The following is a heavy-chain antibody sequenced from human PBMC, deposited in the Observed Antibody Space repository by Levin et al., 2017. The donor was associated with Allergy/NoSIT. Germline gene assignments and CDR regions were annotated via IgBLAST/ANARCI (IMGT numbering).Heavy chain of an antibody. V-gene: IGHV3-30*18. Sequence: GESLKISCAASGFIFSRYGMHWVRQAPGKGMEWLAVISYDGSTQYYADSVEGRFTISRDNSNNEVYLLMNSLRAEDTAVYFCAKDSESCSSTASTYGMAVWGPGTTVSVSS. J-gene: IGHJ6*02. CDR1: GFIFSRYG. CDR3: AKDSESCSSTASTYGMAV. CDR2: ISYDGSTQ. D-gene: IGHD2/OR15-2a*01.